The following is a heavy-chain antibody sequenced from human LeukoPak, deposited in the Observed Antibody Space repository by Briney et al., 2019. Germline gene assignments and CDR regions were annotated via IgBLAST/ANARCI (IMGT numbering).Heavy chain of an antibody. CDR1: GYRFTSYW. D-gene: IGHD2-15*01. J-gene: IGHJ4*02. CDR2: IYPGDSDT. Sequence: GESLQISCQGSGYRFTSYWIGWVRQVPGKGLEGMGIIYPGDSDTRYSPSFQGQVTISADKFTSTAYLQWSSLKASDTAMYYCARLDCSGGSCYSHFDYWGQGTLVTVSS. V-gene: IGHV5-51*01. CDR3: ARLDCSGGSCYSHFDY.